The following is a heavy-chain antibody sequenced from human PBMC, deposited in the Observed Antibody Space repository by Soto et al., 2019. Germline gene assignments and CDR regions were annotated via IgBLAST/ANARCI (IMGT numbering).Heavy chain of an antibody. Sequence: GESLKISCAASGFTFSYYSMNWVRQAPGKGLEWVSYVSSSSSTIYYADSVKGRFTISRDNAKNSLYLQMNSLRAEDTAVYYCARDRAVTTSYYMDVWGKGTTVTVSS. CDR3: ARDRAVTTSYYMDV. CDR2: VSSSSSTI. D-gene: IGHD4-17*01. J-gene: IGHJ6*03. V-gene: IGHV3-48*01. CDR1: GFTFSYYS.